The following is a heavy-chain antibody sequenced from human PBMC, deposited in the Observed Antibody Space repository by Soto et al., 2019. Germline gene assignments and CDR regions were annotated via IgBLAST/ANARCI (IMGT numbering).Heavy chain of an antibody. CDR3: ARQGGDYAYMDV. CDR2: INYSGST. J-gene: IGHJ6*02. V-gene: IGHV4-34*01. CDR1: GGSFSGYY. Sequence: QVQLQQWGAGLLKPSETLSLTCAVYGGSFSGYYWCWMRQPPGKGLEWIGEINYSGSTKYNPSLKSRVTISVDTSINQFSLKLSSVTAADTAVYYCARQGGDYAYMDVWGQGTTVTVSS. D-gene: IGHD4-17*01.